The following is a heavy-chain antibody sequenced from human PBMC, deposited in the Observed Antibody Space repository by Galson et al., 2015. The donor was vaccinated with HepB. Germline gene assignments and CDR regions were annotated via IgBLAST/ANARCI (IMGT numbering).Heavy chain of an antibody. D-gene: IGHD3-3*01. CDR3: ARDQNGFWRRGIWYFDL. CDR1: GFSFRSSP. V-gene: IGHV3-30*03. Sequence: SLRLSCAASGFSFRSSPMHWVRQTPDKGLEWLAALSDEETDEYYADSVTGRFTVSRDNSRNRLYLEMNSLRVEDTAVYYCARDQNGFWRRGIWYFDLWGRGTLVAVSS. J-gene: IGHJ2*01. CDR2: LSDEETDE.